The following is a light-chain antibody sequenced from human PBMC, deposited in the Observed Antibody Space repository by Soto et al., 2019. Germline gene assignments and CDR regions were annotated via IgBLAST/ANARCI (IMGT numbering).Light chain of an antibody. CDR1: SSDVGGYHY. J-gene: IGLJ1*01. Sequence: QSALTQPASVSGSPGQSITISCTGTSSDVGGYHYVSWYQQHPGKAPKLMSYDVSNRPSGVSNRFSGSKSGNTASLTISGLQAEDEADYYCSSYTSSSTPYVFGTGTKLTVL. V-gene: IGLV2-14*01. CDR3: SSYTSSSTPYV. CDR2: DVS.